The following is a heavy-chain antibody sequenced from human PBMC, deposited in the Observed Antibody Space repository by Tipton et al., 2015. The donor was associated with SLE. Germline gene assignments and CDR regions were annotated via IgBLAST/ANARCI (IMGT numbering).Heavy chain of an antibody. V-gene: IGHV3-9*01. J-gene: IGHJ4*02. D-gene: IGHD6-19*01. CDR2: ISWNSGSI. CDR1: GFTVSSNY. CDR3: AKPGYSSGWYYFDY. Sequence: RSLRLSCAASGFTVSSNYMSWVRQAPGKGLEWVSGISWNSGSIGYADSVKGRFTISRDNAKNSLYLQMNSLRAEDTALYYCAKPGYSSGWYYFDYWGQGTLVTVSS.